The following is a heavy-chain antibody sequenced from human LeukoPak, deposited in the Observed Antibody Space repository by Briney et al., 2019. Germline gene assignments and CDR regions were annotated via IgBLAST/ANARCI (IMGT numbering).Heavy chain of an antibody. CDR2: IYYSGST. CDR3: ARDRWLDP. V-gene: IGHV4-59*12. CDR1: GGSISSYY. J-gene: IGHJ5*02. Sequence: SETLSLTCTVSGGSISSYYWSWIRQPPGKGLEWIGYIYYSGSTYYNPSLKSRVTISLDTSKNQFSLKLTSVTAADTAVYYCARDRWLDPWGQGTLVTVSS.